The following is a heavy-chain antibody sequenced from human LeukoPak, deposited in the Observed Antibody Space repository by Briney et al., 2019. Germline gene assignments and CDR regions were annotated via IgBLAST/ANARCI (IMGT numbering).Heavy chain of an antibody. V-gene: IGHV3-7*01. CDR2: IKKTGSET. D-gene: IGHD2-15*01. CDR3: AREDGYCSGGNCYSYFDS. CDR1: GFTFSHFW. Sequence: GGSLRLSCAASGFTFSHFWMSWVRQAPGKGLEWVAYIKKTGSETYYVDSVKGRFTIARDNTRNSLFLQMYSLRAEDTAVYFCAREDGYCSGGNCYSYFDSWGQGTLVTVSS. J-gene: IGHJ4*02.